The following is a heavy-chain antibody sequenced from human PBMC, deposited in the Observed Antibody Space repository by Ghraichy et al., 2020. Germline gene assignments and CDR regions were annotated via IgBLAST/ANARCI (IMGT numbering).Heavy chain of an antibody. J-gene: IGHJ2*01. D-gene: IGHD2-21*01. V-gene: IGHV4-4*02. CDR3: VGHCFGDDCRGFEI. Sequence: SETLSLTCDVSGASIRRDWWSWVRQPPGKGLEWIAEIYYSGATNFNPSLRSRVSISMDTSNSRLFLQLTSVTAADTAVYYCVGHCFGDDCRGFEIWGRGTPVPVSS. CDR1: GASIRRDW. CDR2: IYYSGAT.